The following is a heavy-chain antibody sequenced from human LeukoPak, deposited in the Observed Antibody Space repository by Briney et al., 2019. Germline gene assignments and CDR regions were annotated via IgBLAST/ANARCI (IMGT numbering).Heavy chain of an antibody. CDR2: INHNGNVN. J-gene: IGHJ6*02. V-gene: IGHV3-7*03. D-gene: IGHD3-16*01. Sequence: PGGSLKPPCAAPGFTFSSYWMNWARPGPGKGLEWVASINHNGNVNYYVDSVKGRFTISRDNAKNSLYLQMSNLRAEDTAVYFCARGGGLDVWGQGATVTVSS. CDR1: GFTFSSYW. CDR3: ARGGGLDV.